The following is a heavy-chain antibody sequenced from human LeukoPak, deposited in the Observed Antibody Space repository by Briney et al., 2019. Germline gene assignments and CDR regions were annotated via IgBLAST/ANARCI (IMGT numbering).Heavy chain of an antibody. CDR2: ISTDGSDK. V-gene: IGHV3-30*04. CDR3: ARSLIPGRWYFDL. J-gene: IGHJ2*01. Sequence: PGQSLRLSCAVSGFTFSSFPFHWVRQAPGKGLGWVAAISTDGSDKYHGDSVKGRFTISRDNPMNTLYLQMNGLRPYDTAVYYCARSLIPGRWYFDLWGRGTLVAVSS. D-gene: IGHD3-16*01. CDR1: GFTFSSFP.